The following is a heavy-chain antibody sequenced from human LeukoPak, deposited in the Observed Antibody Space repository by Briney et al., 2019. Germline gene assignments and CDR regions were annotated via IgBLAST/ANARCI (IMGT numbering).Heavy chain of an antibody. CDR3: AKALRGSLRYFDWLADY. D-gene: IGHD3-9*01. J-gene: IGHJ4*02. CDR2: ISSSSSYI. CDR1: GFTFSSYA. V-gene: IGHV3-23*01. Sequence: PGGSLRLSCAASGFTFSSYAMSWVRQAPGEGLEWVSSISSSSSYIYYADSVKGRFTISRDNSKNTLYLQMNSLRAEDTAVYYCAKALRGSLRYFDWLADYWGQGTLVTVSS.